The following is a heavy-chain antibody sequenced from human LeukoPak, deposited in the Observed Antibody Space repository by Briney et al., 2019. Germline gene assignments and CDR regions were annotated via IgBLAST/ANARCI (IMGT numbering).Heavy chain of an antibody. CDR3: ARQRVVPAAMTIRSRVGFDY. D-gene: IGHD2-2*01. V-gene: IGHV4-39*01. CDR2: IYYSGST. CDR1: GGSISSSSYY. Sequence: SETLSLTCTVSGGSISSSSYYWGWIRQPPGKGLEWIGSIYYSGSTYYNPSLKSRVTISVDTSKNQFSLKLSSVTAADTAVYYCARQRVVPAAMTIRSRVGFDYWGQGTLVTVSS. J-gene: IGHJ4*02.